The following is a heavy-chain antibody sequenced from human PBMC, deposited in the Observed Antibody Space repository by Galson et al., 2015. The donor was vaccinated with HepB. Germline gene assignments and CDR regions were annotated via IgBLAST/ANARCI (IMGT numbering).Heavy chain of an antibody. V-gene: IGHV4-30-4*01. CDR3: ARTLENCSSGSCLHDTFDM. CDR1: GGSISSGDYY. Sequence: TLSLTCTVSGGSISSGDYYWSWTRQPPGKGLEWIGYISYSGSTYYNPSLKGRLIMSLDTSMHQFSLDLYFVTAADTAVYFCARTLENCSSGSCLHDTFDMWGQGTMVTVSS. J-gene: IGHJ3*02. D-gene: IGHD1-26*01. CDR2: ISYSGST.